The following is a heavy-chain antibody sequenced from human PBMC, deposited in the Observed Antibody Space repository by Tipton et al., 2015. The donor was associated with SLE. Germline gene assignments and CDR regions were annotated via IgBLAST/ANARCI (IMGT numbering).Heavy chain of an antibody. V-gene: IGHV4-59*01. J-gene: IGHJ3*01. CDR3: ARHGYDFWSGYYHHVFDV. Sequence: TLSLTCNVSGGSFSGYYWNWIRQPPGKGLEWIGYIYDSGSTNFNPSLKSRVIISEDTSKNQFSLKLRSVTAADSAIYYCARHGYDFWSGYYHHVFDVWGQGTMLTVSS. CDR2: IYDSGST. D-gene: IGHD3-3*01. CDR1: GGSFSGYY.